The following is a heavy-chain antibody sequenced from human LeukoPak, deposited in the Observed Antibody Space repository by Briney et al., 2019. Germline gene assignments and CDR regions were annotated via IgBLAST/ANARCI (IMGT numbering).Heavy chain of an antibody. D-gene: IGHD5-12*01. CDR2: INHSGST. V-gene: IGHV4-34*01. CDR1: GESFSGYY. J-gene: IGHJ4*02. CDR3: AREVATIYYFDY. Sequence: DPSETLSLTCAVYGESFSGYYWSWLRQPPGKGLEWVGEINHSGSTNYNPSLKSRVNISEETSKNQFSLKLSSVTAADTAVYYCAREVATIYYFDYWGQGTLVTVSS.